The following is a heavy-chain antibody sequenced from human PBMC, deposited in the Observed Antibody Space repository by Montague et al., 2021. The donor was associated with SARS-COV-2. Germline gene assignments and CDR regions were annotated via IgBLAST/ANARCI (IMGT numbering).Heavy chain of an antibody. V-gene: IGHV3-23*01. CDR2: ISFSGDST. D-gene: IGHD3-10*01. CDR1: GFPFSSYA. CDR3: AKAITYYHRYGYAFHI. J-gene: IGHJ3*02. Sequence: SLRLSFSASGFPFSSYAMSWVRQAPGKGLEWVSGISFSGDSTYYADSVKGRFTISRDNSKNTLYLQMNSLRAEDTAVYYCAKAITYYHRYGYAFHIWGQGTMVTVSS.